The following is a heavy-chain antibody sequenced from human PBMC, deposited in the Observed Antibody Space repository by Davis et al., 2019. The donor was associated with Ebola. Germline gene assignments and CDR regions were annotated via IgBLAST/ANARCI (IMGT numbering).Heavy chain of an antibody. V-gene: IGHV3-74*01. CDR2: INSDGSST. CDR1: GFTVSSNY. CDR3: ARRVFP. J-gene: IGHJ5*02. D-gene: IGHD3-10*01. Sequence: GESLKISCAASGFTVSSNYMSWVRQAPGKGLVWVSRINSDGSSTSYADSVKGRFTISRDNAKNTLYLQMNSLRAEDTAVYYCARRVFPWGQGTLVTVSS.